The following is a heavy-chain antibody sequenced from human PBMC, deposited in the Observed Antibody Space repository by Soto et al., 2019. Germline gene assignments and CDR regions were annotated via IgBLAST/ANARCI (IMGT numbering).Heavy chain of an antibody. CDR3: AREADYYDSSGYYFSEYFQH. J-gene: IGHJ1*01. D-gene: IGHD3-22*01. CDR1: GYTFTSYA. V-gene: IGHV1-3*01. Sequence: ASVKVSCKXSGYTFTSYAMHWVRQAPGQRLEWMGWINAGNGNTKYSQKFQGRVTITRDTSASTAYMELSSLRSEDTAVYYCAREADYYDSSGYYFSEYFQHWGQGTLVTVSS. CDR2: INAGNGNT.